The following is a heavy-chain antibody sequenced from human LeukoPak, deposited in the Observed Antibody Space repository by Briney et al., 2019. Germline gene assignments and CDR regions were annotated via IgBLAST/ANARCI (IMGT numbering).Heavy chain of an antibody. J-gene: IGHJ4*02. CDR2: INWNGGST. V-gene: IGHV3-20*04. CDR3: AREGELGGYCSSTSCYTFDY. CDR1: RFTFDDYG. D-gene: IGHD2-2*02. Sequence: GGSLRLSCAASRFTFDDYGMSWARQAPGKGLEWVSGINWNGGSTGYADSVKGRFTISRDNAKNSLYLQMNSLRAEGTALYYCAREGELGGYCSSTSCYTFDYWGQGTLVTVSS.